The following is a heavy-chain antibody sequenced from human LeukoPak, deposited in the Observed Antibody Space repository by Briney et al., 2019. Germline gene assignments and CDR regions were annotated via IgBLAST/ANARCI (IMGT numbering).Heavy chain of an antibody. Sequence: PSETLSLTCTVSGGSISSYYWSWIRQPPGKGLKWIGYIYYSGSTNYNPSLKSRVTISVDTSKNQFSLKLSSVTAADTAVYYCARDSTSCWYGDYYYGMDVWGQGTTVTVSS. J-gene: IGHJ6*02. CDR3: ARDSTSCWYGDYYYGMDV. V-gene: IGHV4-59*01. CDR1: GGSISSYY. CDR2: IYYSGST. D-gene: IGHD6-13*01.